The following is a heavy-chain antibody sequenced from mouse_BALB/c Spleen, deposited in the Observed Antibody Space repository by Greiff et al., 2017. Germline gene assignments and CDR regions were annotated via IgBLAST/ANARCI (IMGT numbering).Heavy chain of an antibody. V-gene: IGHV3-2*02. Sequence: EVQGVESGPGLVKPSQSLSLTCTVTGYSITSDYAWNWIRQFPGNKLEWMGYISYSGSTSYNPSLKSRISITRDTSKNQFFLQLNSVTTEDTATYYCARKGNGYYYAMDYWGQGTSVTVSS. D-gene: IGHD2-2*01. J-gene: IGHJ4*01. CDR3: ARKGNGYYYAMDY. CDR2: ISYSGST. CDR1: GYSITSDYA.